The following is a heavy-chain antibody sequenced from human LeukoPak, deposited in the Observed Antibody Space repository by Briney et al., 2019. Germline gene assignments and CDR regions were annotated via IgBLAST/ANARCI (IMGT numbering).Heavy chain of an antibody. CDR3: AHRQSTAVAGRFDP. D-gene: IGHD6-19*01. CDR2: IYWDDAR. Sequence: PGPTLVEPTQTLTLTCTFSGFSLKTSGVGVGWIRQPPGKALEWLALIYWDDARLYRPSLMNRLTITKDTAKNQVVLTMTNVDPMDTGTYYCAHRQSTAVAGRFDPWGQGTLVTVTS. CDR1: GFSLKTSGVG. J-gene: IGHJ5*02. V-gene: IGHV2-5*02.